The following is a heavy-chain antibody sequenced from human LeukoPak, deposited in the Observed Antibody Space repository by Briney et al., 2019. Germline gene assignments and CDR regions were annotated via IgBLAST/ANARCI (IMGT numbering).Heavy chain of an antibody. D-gene: IGHD6-13*01. Sequence: SVKISCKASGGTFSSYAISWVRQAPGQGLEWMGGIIPIFGTANYAQKFQGRVTITADKSTSTAYMELSSLRSEDTAVYYCARDPPSSTGGGYWGQGTLVTVSS. CDR2: IIPIFGTA. CDR3: ARDPPSSTGGGY. V-gene: IGHV1-69*06. CDR1: GGTFSSYA. J-gene: IGHJ4*02.